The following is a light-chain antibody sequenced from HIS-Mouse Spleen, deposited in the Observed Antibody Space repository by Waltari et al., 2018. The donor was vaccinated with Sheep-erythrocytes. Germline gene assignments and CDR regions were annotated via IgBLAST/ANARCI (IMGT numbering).Light chain of an antibody. CDR3: GTWDSSLSAGRV. Sequence: QSVLTQPPSVSAAPGQKVTISCSGSSSNIGNTYASWYQQLPGTAPKLLIYDNNKRPSGIPDRFSGSKSGTSATLGITGLQTGDEADYYCGTWDSSLSAGRVFGGGTKLTVL. V-gene: IGLV1-51*01. J-gene: IGLJ3*02. CDR1: SSNIGNTY. CDR2: DNN.